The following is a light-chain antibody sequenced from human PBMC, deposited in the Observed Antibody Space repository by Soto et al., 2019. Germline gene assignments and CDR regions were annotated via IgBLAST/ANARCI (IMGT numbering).Light chain of an antibody. CDR1: QSINSY. V-gene: IGKV3-20*01. CDR3: QQYGSSGT. CDR2: GAS. Sequence: GLTQTQDSLSLSPGERATLSCRASQSINSYLAWYQQKPGQAPRLLIYGASNRATGIPDRFSGSGSGTDFTLTISRLEPEDFAVYYCQQYGSSGTFGQGSKVDIK. J-gene: IGKJ1*01.